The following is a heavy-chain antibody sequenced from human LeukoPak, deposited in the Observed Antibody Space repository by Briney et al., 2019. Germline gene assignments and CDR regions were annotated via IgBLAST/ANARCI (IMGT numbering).Heavy chain of an antibody. CDR1: GGPISSYY. CDR2: IYYSGST. CDR3: ARVNSGSYYNEVDY. V-gene: IGHV4-59*01. J-gene: IGHJ4*02. D-gene: IGHD3-10*01. Sequence: PSETLSLTCTVSGGPISSYYWSWIRQPPGKGLEWIGYIYYSGSTNYNPSLKSRVTISVDTSKNQFSLKLSSVTTADTAVYYCARVNSGSYYNEVDYWGQGTLVTVSS.